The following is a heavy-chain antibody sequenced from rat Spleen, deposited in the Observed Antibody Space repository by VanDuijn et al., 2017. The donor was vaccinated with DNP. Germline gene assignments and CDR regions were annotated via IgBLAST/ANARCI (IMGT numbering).Heavy chain of an antibody. CDR3: ASYYYDGYYAMDA. J-gene: IGHJ4*01. V-gene: IGHV3-3*01. CDR2: INSAGST. CDR1: GYSITSSYR. D-gene: IGHD1-12*02. Sequence: EVQLQESGPGLVRPSQSLSLTCSVTGYSITSSYRWNWIRKFPGNKLEWMGYINSAGSTKYNPSLKSQISITRDTSKNQFFLQLNSVTSEDTATYYCASYYYDGYYAMDAWGQGTSVTVSS.